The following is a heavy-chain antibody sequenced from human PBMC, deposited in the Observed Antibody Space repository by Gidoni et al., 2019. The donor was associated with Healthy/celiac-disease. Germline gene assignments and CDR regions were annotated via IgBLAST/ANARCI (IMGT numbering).Heavy chain of an antibody. Sequence: QLQLQESGPGLVKPSETLSLTCTVSGGSISSSIYYWGWIRQPPGKGLEWIGSIYYIGSTYYNPSRKSRVTISVDTSKNQFSLKLSSVTAADTAVYYCARLRYYYDSTTPGFDPWGQGTLVTVSS. CDR2: IYYIGST. CDR3: ARLRYYYDSTTPGFDP. CDR1: GGSISSSIYY. J-gene: IGHJ5*02. V-gene: IGHV4-39*01. D-gene: IGHD3-22*01.